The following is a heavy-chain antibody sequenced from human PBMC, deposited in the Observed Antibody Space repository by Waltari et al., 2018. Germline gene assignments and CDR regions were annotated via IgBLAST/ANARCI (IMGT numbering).Heavy chain of an antibody. Sequence: GFTFSSYAMSWVRQAPGKGLEWLSAISGSGGSTYYADSVKGRFTISRDNSKNTLYLQMNSLRAEDTAVYYCAKEEVAGTIGTDYWGQGTLVTVSS. V-gene: IGHV3-23*01. D-gene: IGHD6-19*01. CDR3: AKEEVAGTIGTDY. J-gene: IGHJ4*02. CDR2: ISGSGGST. CDR1: GFTFSSYA.